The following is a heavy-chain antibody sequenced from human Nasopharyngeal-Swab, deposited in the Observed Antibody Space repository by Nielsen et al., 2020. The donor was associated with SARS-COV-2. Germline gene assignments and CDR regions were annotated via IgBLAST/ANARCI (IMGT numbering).Heavy chain of an antibody. CDR2: ISYDGSNK. V-gene: IGHV3-30*18. D-gene: IGHD3-16*01. J-gene: IGHJ6*03. CDR1: GFTFSSYG. CDR3: AKEATLGGVGDYYYMDV. Sequence: GGSLRLSCAASGFTFSSYGMHWVRQAPGKGLEWVAVISYDGSNKYYADSVKGRFTISRDNSKNTLYLQMNSLRAEDTAVYYCAKEATLGGVGDYYYMDVWGKGTTVTVSS.